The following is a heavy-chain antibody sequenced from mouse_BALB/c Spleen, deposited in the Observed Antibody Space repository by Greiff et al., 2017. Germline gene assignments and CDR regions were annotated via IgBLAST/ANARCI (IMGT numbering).Heavy chain of an antibody. J-gene: IGHJ2*01. D-gene: IGHD1-2*01. CDR1: GFTFSSYG. CDR2: ISSGGSYT. CDR3: ARQGFTTATVYFDY. Sequence: EVQGVESGGDLVKPGGSLKLSCAASGFTFSSYGMSWVRQTPDKRLEWVATISSGGSYTYYPDSVKGRFTISRDNAKNTLYLQMSSLKSEDTAMYYCARQGFTTATVYFDYWGQGTTLTVSS. V-gene: IGHV5-6*01.